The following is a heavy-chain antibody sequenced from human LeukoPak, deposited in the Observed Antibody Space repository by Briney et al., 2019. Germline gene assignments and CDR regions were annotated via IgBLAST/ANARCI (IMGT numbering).Heavy chain of an antibody. J-gene: IGHJ4*02. CDR1: GYSFTSYW. D-gene: IGHD2/OR15-2a*01. CDR2: IYPGDSDT. V-gene: IGHV5-51*01. CDR3: ARHNNWAFDY. Sequence: GESLKISCKGSGYSFTSYWIGWVRQMPGKGLEWMGIIYPGDSDTRYSPSFQGQVTISADKSINTAYLEWSTLKASDTAIYYCARHNNWAFDYWDRGTLLTVFS.